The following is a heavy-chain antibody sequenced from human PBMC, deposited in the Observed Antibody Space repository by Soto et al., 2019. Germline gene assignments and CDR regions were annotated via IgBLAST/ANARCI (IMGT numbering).Heavy chain of an antibody. D-gene: IGHD3-10*01. V-gene: IGHV4-31*03. CDR1: GGSISSGAYY. Sequence: PWETLALTCTVSGGSISSGAYYWSWIRQHPGKGLEWIGYIYYSGSTYYSPSLKSRVTISVDTSKNQFSLKLSSVTAADTAVYYCARDRYYGSGSNGMDVWGQGTTVTVSS. CDR3: ARDRYYGSGSNGMDV. CDR2: IYYSGST. J-gene: IGHJ6*02.